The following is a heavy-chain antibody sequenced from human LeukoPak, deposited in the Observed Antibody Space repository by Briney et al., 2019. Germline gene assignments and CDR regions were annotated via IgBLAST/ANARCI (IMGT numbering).Heavy chain of an antibody. CDR3: AKDSCSSTSCYFDY. D-gene: IGHD2-2*01. Sequence: GGSLRLSCAASGFTFSSYGMHWARQAPGKGLEWVAFIRYDGSNKYYADSVKGRFTISRDNSKNTLYLQMNSLRAEDTAVYYCAKDSCSSTSCYFDYWGQGTLVTVSS. J-gene: IGHJ4*02. CDR2: IRYDGSNK. CDR1: GFTFSSYG. V-gene: IGHV3-30*02.